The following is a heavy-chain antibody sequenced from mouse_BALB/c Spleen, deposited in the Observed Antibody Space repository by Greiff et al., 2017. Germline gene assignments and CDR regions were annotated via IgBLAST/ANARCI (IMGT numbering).Heavy chain of an antibody. D-gene: IGHD1-1*01. J-gene: IGHJ3*01. CDR2: IDPANGNT. CDR1: GFNIKDTY. Sequence: EVQLQQSGAELVKPGASVKLSCTASGFNIKDTYMHWVKQRPEQGLEWIGRIDPANGNTKYDPKFQGKATITADTSSNTAYLQLSSLTSEDTAVYYCARQGYYGSSPWFAYWGQGTLVTVSA. V-gene: IGHV14-3*02. CDR3: ARQGYYGSSPWFAY.